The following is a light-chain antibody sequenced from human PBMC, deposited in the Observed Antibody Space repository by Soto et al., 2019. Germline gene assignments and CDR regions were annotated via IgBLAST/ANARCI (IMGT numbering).Light chain of an antibody. V-gene: IGLV2-14*01. CDR2: DVS. J-gene: IGLJ1*01. Sequence: QSVLTQPASVSGSPGQSITISCTGTSSDVGGYNYVSWYQQHPGKAPKLMIYDVSNRPSGVSNRFSGSKSGNTASLTISGLHAEDEADYYCSSYTSSSTLLYVFGTGTKLTVL. CDR1: SSDVGGYNY. CDR3: SSYTSSSTLLYV.